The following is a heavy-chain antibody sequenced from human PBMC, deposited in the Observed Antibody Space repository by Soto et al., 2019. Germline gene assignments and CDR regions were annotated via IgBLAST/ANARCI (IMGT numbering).Heavy chain of an antibody. D-gene: IGHD3-10*01. CDR3: ARDVGSGSYYIAWFDP. J-gene: IGHJ5*02. V-gene: IGHV4-4*02. CDR1: GGSISSSNW. CDR2: IYHSGST. Sequence: PSETLSLTCAVSGGSISSSNWWSWVRQPPGKGLEWIGEIYHSGSTNYNPSLKSRVTISVDKSKNQFSLKLSSVTAADTAVYYCARDVGSGSYYIAWFDPWGQGTLVTVSS.